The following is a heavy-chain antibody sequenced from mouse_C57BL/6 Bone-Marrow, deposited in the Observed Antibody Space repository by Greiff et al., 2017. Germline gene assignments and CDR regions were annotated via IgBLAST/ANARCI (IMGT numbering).Heavy chain of an antibody. Sequence: VKLQESGAELVRPGTSVKVSCKASGYAFTNYLIEWVKQRPGQGLEWIGVINPGSGGTNYNEKFKGKATLTADKSSSTAYMQLSSLTSEDSAVYFCARSFYYDYDWYFDVWGTGTTVTVSS. J-gene: IGHJ1*03. CDR3: ARSFYYDYDWYFDV. D-gene: IGHD2-4*01. V-gene: IGHV1-54*01. CDR1: GYAFTNYL. CDR2: INPGSGGT.